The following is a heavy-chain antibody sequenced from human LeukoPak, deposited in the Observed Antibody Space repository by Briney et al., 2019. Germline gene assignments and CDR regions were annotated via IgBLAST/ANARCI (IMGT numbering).Heavy chain of an antibody. CDR3: ARHPWGSYRPYYMDV. Sequence: SETLSLTCAVSGSSVSSGYHWGWIRQPPGKGLEWIGEINHSGSTNYNPSLKSRVTISVDTSKNQFSLKLSSVTAADTAVYYCARHPWGSYRPYYMDVWGRGTTVTVSS. D-gene: IGHD3-16*02. CDR1: GSSVSSGYH. CDR2: INHSGST. J-gene: IGHJ6*03. V-gene: IGHV4-38-2*01.